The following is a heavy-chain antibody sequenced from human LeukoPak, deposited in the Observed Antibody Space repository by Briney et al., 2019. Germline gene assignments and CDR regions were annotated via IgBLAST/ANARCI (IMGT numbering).Heavy chain of an antibody. D-gene: IGHD3-22*01. CDR2: ISAYNGNT. J-gene: IGHJ4*02. Sequence: ASVKVSCKASGYTFTSYGISWVRPARGQGLEGMGWISAYNGNTNYAQQLQGRVTMTTDTSTSTAYMELRSLRSDDTAVYYCARPYRPHYYDSSGYYNYWGQGTLVTVSS. CDR3: ARPYRPHYYDSSGYYNY. V-gene: IGHV1-18*01. CDR1: GYTFTSYG.